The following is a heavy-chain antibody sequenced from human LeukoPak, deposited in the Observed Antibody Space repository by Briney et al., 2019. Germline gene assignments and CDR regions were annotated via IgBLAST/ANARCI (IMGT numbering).Heavy chain of an antibody. Sequence: SETLSLTCTVSGGSISTYYWGWIRQPPGKELEWIGNIYPSGSTNYNPSLKSRVTISVDTSENQFSLKLSSVTAADTAVYYCARRGTDDYYMDVWGEGTTVTVSS. D-gene: IGHD3-16*01. J-gene: IGHJ6*03. CDR1: GGSISTYY. CDR3: ARRGTDDYYMDV. V-gene: IGHV4-4*09. CDR2: IYPSGST.